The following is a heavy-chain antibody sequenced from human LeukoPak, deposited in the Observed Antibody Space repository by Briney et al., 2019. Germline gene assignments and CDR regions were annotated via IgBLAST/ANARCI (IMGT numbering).Heavy chain of an antibody. CDR2: ISAYNGNT. V-gene: IGHV1-18*01. J-gene: IGHJ5*02. CDR1: GYTFTSYG. CDR3: ARDSSSWYGGGWFDP. D-gene: IGHD6-13*01. Sequence: ASVKVSCKASGYTFTSYGISWVRQAPGQGLEWMGWISAYNGNTNYAQKLQGRVTMTTDTSTSTAYVELRSLRSDDTAVYYCARDSSSWYGGGWFDPWGQGTLVTVSS.